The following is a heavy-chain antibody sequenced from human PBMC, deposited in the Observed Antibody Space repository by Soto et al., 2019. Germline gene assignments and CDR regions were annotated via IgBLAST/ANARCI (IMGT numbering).Heavy chain of an antibody. V-gene: IGHV3-21*01. D-gene: IGHD5-12*01. J-gene: IGHJ4*02. CDR1: GFTFSSYS. Sequence: PGGSLRLSCAASGFTFSSYSMNWVRQAPGKGLEWVSSISSSSSYIYYADSVKGRFTISRDNAKNSLYLRMNSLRAEDAAVYYCASLSRRVATIEADYWGQGTLVTVSS. CDR2: ISSSSSYI. CDR3: ASLSRRVATIEADY.